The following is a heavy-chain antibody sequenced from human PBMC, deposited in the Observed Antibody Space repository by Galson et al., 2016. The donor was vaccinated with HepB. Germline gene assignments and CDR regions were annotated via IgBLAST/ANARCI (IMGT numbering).Heavy chain of an antibody. CDR1: GFTFSHTW. D-gene: IGHD2-2*01. Sequence: SLRLSCAASGFTFSHTWMSWVRQSPGKGLEWVGRIKTKTDGGATDYAAPVKGRFIISRDDSKNTLHLQINSLKPEDTAVYNCTGGPEPVAMAFDHWGQGILVTVSS. CDR3: TGGPEPVAMAFDH. V-gene: IGHV3-15*01. CDR2: IKTKTDGGAT. J-gene: IGHJ4*01.